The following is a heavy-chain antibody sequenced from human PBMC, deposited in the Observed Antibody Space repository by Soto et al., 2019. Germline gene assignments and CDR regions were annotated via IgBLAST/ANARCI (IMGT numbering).Heavy chain of an antibody. Sequence: GGSLRLSCAASGFTFNTYSMNWVRQAPGKGLEWVSGISGGGDSTYYADSVKGRSTISRDNSKSTLFLQMNSLRAEDTAVYYCVSSSGTYSLLFDYWGQGTLVTVSS. J-gene: IGHJ4*02. CDR3: VSSSGTYSLLFDY. CDR2: ISGGGDST. V-gene: IGHV3-23*01. CDR1: GFTFNTYS. D-gene: IGHD3-10*01.